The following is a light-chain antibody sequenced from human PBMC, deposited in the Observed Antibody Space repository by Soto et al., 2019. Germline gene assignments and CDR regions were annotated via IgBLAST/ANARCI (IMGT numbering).Light chain of an antibody. CDR3: QHGSTWPPEVT. J-gene: IGKJ3*01. CDR1: QSVGSS. V-gene: IGKV3-11*01. Sequence: EIVLTQSPDTLSLSPGERATLSCRASQSVGSSLAWYQQKPGQAPRLLIYDTPSRATGIPARFSGSGSGTYFTLPISSLEPEDFAVYYCQHGSTWPPEVTIGPGTKVDIK. CDR2: DTP.